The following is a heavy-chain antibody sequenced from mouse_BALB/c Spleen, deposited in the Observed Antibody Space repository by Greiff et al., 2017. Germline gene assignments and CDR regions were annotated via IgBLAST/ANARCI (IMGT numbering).Heavy chain of an antibody. Sequence: VQLQQPGAELVKPGASVKLSCKASGYTFTSYWMHWVKQRPGQGLEWIGEIDPSDSYTNYNQKFKGKATLTVDKSSSTAYMQLSSLTSEDSAVYYCARWGYDGGNAMDYWGQGTSVTVSS. CDR1: GYTFTSYW. CDR2: IDPSDSYT. V-gene: IGHV1-69*02. J-gene: IGHJ4*01. D-gene: IGHD2-2*01. CDR3: ARWGYDGGNAMDY.